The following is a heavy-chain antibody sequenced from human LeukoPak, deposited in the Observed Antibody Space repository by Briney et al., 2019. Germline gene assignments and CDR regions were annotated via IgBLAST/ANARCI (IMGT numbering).Heavy chain of an antibody. J-gene: IGHJ5*02. CDR3: ARQMVSADVLLWFEELDNWFDP. Sequence: PSETLSLTCTVSGGSPSSSSYYWGWIRQPPGKGLEGIGSIYYSGSTYYNPSLKSRVTISVDTSKNQFSLKLSSVTAADTAVYYCARQMVSADVLLWFEELDNWFDPWGQGTLVTVSS. CDR1: GGSPSSSSYY. CDR2: IYYSGST. V-gene: IGHV4-39*01. D-gene: IGHD3-10*01.